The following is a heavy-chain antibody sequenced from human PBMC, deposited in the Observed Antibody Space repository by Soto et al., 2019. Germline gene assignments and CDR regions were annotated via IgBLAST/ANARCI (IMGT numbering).Heavy chain of an antibody. Sequence: LSLTCAVSGGPISSSGYFWIWIRQPPGMGMEWIGYIYHSGSTYYNPSLKSRVTISVDRSKNQYSLKLSSVTAADTAVYYCAREEQLGLYNWFDPWGQEPWSQSPQ. V-gene: IGHV4-30-2*01. CDR2: IYHSGST. CDR3: AREEQLGLYNWFDP. J-gene: IGHJ5*02. CDR1: GGPISSSGYF. D-gene: IGHD6-13*01.